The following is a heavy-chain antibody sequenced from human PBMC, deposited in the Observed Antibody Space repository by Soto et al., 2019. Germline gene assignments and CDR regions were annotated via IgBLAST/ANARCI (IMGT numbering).Heavy chain of an antibody. J-gene: IGHJ6*02. D-gene: IGHD3-3*01. V-gene: IGHV1-24*01. Sequence: VSVKVSCKVSGYTLTELSMHWVRQAPGKGLEWMGGFDPEDGETIYAQKFQGRVTMTEDTATDTAYMELSSLRSEDTAVYYCATVTIFGGSGSYGMDVWGQGTTVTVSS. CDR3: ATVTIFGGSGSYGMDV. CDR1: GYTLTELS. CDR2: FDPEDGET.